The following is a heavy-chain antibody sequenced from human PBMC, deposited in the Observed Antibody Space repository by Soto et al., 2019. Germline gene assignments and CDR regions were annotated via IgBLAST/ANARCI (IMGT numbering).Heavy chain of an antibody. Sequence: SVKVSCKASGGTFSSYTISWVRQAPGQGLEWMGRIIPILGIANYAQKFQGRVTITADKSTSTAYMELSSLRSEDTAVYYCAREMSCSGGSCYSHYYGMDVWGQGTTVTVSS. D-gene: IGHD2-15*01. CDR1: GGTFSSYT. J-gene: IGHJ6*02. CDR3: AREMSCSGGSCYSHYYGMDV. CDR2: IIPILGIA. V-gene: IGHV1-69*04.